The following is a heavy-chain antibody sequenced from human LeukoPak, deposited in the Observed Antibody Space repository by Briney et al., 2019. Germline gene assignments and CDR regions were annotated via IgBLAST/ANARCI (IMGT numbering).Heavy chain of an antibody. CDR2: ISGSSSYI. Sequence: KPGGSLRLSCAASGFTFSSYSMNWVRQAQGRGLEWVSSISGSSSYIYYAGSVKGRFTISRDNAKNSLYLQMNSLRAEDTAVYYCARVPSDYWGQGTLVTVSS. V-gene: IGHV3-21*01. CDR3: ARVPSDY. CDR1: GFTFSSYS. J-gene: IGHJ4*02.